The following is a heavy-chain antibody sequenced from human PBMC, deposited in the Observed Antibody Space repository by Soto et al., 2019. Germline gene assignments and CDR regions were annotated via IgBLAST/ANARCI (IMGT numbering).Heavy chain of an antibody. CDR1: GFSLSTSGAG. CDR3: AHRYGGNYYRWYFDS. D-gene: IGHD1-26*01. Sequence: QITLKESGPTLAKPTQTLTVTCTFSGFSLSTSGAGVGWIRQSPGKAPEWLALISWKDEKRYNPGLKSRLTITKDTSKIQVVLTMTDLDPVDTATYFCAHRYGGNYYRWYFDSWGQGTLVTVSS. V-gene: IGHV2-5*01. CDR2: ISWKDEK. J-gene: IGHJ4*02.